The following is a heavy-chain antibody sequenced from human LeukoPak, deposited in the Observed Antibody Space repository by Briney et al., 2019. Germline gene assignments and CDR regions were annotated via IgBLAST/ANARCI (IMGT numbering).Heavy chain of an antibody. CDR3: ARASVLLWFGESKTYGMDV. CDR2: MNPNSGNT. Sequence: GASVKVSCKASGYTFTSYDINWVRQATGQGLEWMGWMNPNSGNTGYAQKFQGRVTMTRNTSICTAYMELSSLRSEDTAVYYCARASVLLWFGESKTYGMDVWGQGTTVTVSS. CDR1: GYTFTSYD. D-gene: IGHD3-10*01. J-gene: IGHJ6*02. V-gene: IGHV1-8*01.